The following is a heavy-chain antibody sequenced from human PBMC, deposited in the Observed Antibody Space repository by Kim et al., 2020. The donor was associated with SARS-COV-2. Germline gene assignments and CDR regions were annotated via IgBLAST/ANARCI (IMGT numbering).Heavy chain of an antibody. V-gene: IGHV3-13*01. D-gene: IGHD3-10*01. CDR1: GFTFSSYD. CDR2: IGTAGDT. Sequence: GSLRLSCAASGFTFSSYDMHWVRQATGKGLEWVSAIGTAGDTYYPGSVKGRFTISRENAKNSLYLQMNSLRAGDTAVYYCARGITMVQTSYYYYGMDVWGQGTTVTVSS. CDR3: ARGITMVQTSYYYYGMDV. J-gene: IGHJ6*02.